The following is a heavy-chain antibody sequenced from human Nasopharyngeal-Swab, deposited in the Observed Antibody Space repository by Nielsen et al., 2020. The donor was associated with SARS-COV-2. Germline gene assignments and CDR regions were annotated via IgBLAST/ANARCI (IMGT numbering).Heavy chain of an antibody. CDR3: ARGFEYGSGSYYRTYYYYYMDV. D-gene: IGHD3-10*01. CDR2: IYYSGST. Sequence: ESLKISCPVSGGSISSYYWSWIRQPPGKGLEWIGYIYYSGSTNYNPSLKSRVTVSVDTSKNQFSLKLSSVTAADTAVYYCARGFEYGSGSYYRTYYYYYMDVWGKGTTVTVSS. J-gene: IGHJ6*03. CDR1: GGSISSYY. V-gene: IGHV4-59*01.